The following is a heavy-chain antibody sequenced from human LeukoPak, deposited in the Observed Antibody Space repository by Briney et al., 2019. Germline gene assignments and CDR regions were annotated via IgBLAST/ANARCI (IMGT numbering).Heavy chain of an antibody. J-gene: IGHJ4*02. CDR2: IYCSGST. Sequence: SETLSLTCIVSGGSISSSYWSWIRQPPGKGLEWNGYIYCSGSTNYNPSLKSRVIISVDTSKNQFSLKLSSVAAADTAVYYCARGLMMAVAGRGEFHYWGQGTLVTVSS. V-gene: IGHV4-59*01. CDR1: GGSISSSY. CDR3: ARGLMMAVAGRGEFHY. D-gene: IGHD6-13*01.